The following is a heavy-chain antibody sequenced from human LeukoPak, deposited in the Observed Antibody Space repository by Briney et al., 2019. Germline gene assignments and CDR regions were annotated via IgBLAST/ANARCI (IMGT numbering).Heavy chain of an antibody. J-gene: IGHJ4*02. CDR3: ARDRRGWGFYYFDY. Sequence: GRSLRLSCAASGFTFSSYAMHWVRQAPGKGLEWVAVISYDGSNKYYADSVKGRSTISRDNSKNTLYLQMNSLRAEDTAVYYCARDRRGWGFYYFDYWGQGTLVTVSS. V-gene: IGHV3-30-3*01. CDR1: GFTFSSYA. D-gene: IGHD7-27*01. CDR2: ISYDGSNK.